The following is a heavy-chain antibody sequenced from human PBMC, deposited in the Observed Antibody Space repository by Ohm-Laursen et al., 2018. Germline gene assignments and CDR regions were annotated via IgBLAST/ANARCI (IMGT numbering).Heavy chain of an antibody. CDR2: ISSSGSTI. CDR1: GFTFSDYY. Sequence: SLRLSCSASGFTFSDYYMSRIRQAPGKGLEWVSYISSSGSTIYYADSVKGRFTISRDNAKNSLYLQMNSLRAEDTAVYYCASPYYYDSSGYFGAYYYYGMDVWGQGTTVTVSS. J-gene: IGHJ6*02. V-gene: IGHV3-11*01. D-gene: IGHD3-22*01. CDR3: ASPYYYDSSGYFGAYYYYGMDV.